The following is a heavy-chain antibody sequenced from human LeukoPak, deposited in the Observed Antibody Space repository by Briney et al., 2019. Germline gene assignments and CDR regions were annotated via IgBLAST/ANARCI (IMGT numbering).Heavy chain of an antibody. CDR1: GYTFTSYG. Sequence: ASVKVSCKASGYTFTSYGISWVRQAPGQGLEWMGWISAYNGNTNYAQKLQGRVTMTTDTSTSTAYMELRSLRSDDTAVYYCARSGGPTPPLWFGELYALYYYYYYYMDVWGKGTTVTVSS. D-gene: IGHD3-10*01. J-gene: IGHJ6*03. CDR3: ARSGGPTPPLWFGELYALYYYYYYYMDV. V-gene: IGHV1-18*01. CDR2: ISAYNGNT.